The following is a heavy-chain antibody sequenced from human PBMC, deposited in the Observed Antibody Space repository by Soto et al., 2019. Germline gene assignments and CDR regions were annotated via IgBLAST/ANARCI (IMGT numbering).Heavy chain of an antibody. CDR2: INPNSSGT. J-gene: IGHJ6*02. CDR1: GYSLGSNY. V-gene: IGHV1-2*02. CDR3: ARDLIVDGPDNYAMDV. Sequence: GASVKVSCKASGYSLGSNYIHWVRQAPGQGLEWLGWINPNSSGTVYAQKFQGRVTMTRDTSLTTVYMQLNRLTADDTAVYYCARDLIVDGPDNYAMDVWGQGTTVTV. D-gene: IGHD1-26*01.